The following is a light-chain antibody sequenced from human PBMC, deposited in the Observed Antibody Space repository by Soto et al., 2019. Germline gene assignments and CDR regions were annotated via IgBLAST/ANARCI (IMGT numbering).Light chain of an antibody. J-gene: IGKJ1*01. CDR3: QQYHSTPWT. CDR1: QSVLYRSSNKNY. CDR2: WAS. V-gene: IGKV4-1*01. Sequence: DIVMTQSPDSLAVSLGERATINCKSSQSVLYRSSNKNYLAWYQQKPGQPPKLLIYWASTRESGVPDRFSGGGSQTDFTLTISSLQAEDVAVYHCQQYHSTPWTFGQGTKVDIK.